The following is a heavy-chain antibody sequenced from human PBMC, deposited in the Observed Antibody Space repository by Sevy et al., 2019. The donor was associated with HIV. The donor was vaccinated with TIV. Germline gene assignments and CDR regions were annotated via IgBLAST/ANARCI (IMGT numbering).Heavy chain of an antibody. Sequence: ASVKVSCKASGYTFTSYGISWVRQAPGQGLEWMGWISAYNGNTNYAQKLQGRVTMTTDTSTSTAYMELWSLRSDDTAVYYCAIPRGGRWFGELFDYYYYYGMDVWGQGTTVTVSS. CDR3: AIPRGGRWFGELFDYYYYYGMDV. J-gene: IGHJ6*02. D-gene: IGHD3-10*01. CDR2: ISAYNGNT. V-gene: IGHV1-18*01. CDR1: GYTFTSYG.